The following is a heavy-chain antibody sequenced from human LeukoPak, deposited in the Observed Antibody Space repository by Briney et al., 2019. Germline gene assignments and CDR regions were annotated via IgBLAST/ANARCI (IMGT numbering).Heavy chain of an antibody. J-gene: IGHJ4*02. CDR3: ANLNGYSRRWFDY. Sequence: GGSLRLSCAASGFTFSNYAMSWVRQAPGKGLEWVSCLSSGGGSTYYADSVKGRFTISRDNTKNTLYLQMKSLRAEDTVVYYCANLNGYSRRWFDYWGQGTLVTVSS. CDR2: LSSGGGST. D-gene: IGHD6-13*01. V-gene: IGHV3-23*01. CDR1: GFTFSNYA.